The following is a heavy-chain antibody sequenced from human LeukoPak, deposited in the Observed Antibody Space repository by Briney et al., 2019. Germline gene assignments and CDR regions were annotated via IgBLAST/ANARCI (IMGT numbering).Heavy chain of an antibody. V-gene: IGHV1-18*01. D-gene: IGHD3-10*01. CDR1: GFTFSSYG. Sequence: ASVKVSFKASGFTFSSYGISWVRQAPGQGLEWMGWISSSSGNTDYAQKFQGRVTMTTDKSTSTAYMELRSLRSDDTAVYYCAREHPHFGELWNDYWGQGTPVTVSS. CDR2: ISSSSGNT. J-gene: IGHJ4*02. CDR3: AREHPHFGELWNDY.